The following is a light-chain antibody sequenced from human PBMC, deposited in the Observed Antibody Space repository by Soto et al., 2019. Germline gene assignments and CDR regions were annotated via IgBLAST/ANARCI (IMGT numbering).Light chain of an antibody. CDR2: GSS. CDR1: QRVYIS. V-gene: IGKV3-15*01. CDR3: QQYNNWPPWT. J-gene: IGKJ1*01. Sequence: EIVMTQSPATLSVSPGERATLSCRASQRVYISLAWYQQKPVQAPRLLIYGSSTRATGIPARFSGGGSGTEFTLTISRLQSEDLAVYYCQQYNNWPPWTFGQGTKVDSK.